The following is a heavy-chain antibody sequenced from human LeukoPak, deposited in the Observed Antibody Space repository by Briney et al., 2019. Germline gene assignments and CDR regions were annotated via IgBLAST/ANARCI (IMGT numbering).Heavy chain of an antibody. CDR1: GFTFSTYA. CDR2: ISGSGATT. CDR3: AKRSSYSSVWYYFDF. J-gene: IGHJ4*02. V-gene: IGHV3-23*01. D-gene: IGHD6-19*01. Sequence: GGSLRLSCAASGFTFSTYAMSWVRQAPGKGLEWVSLISGSGATTYYADSVKGRFTISRDNSKNTLYMQMNSLRAEDTAVYYCAKRSSYSSVWYYFDFWGQGTLVTVSS.